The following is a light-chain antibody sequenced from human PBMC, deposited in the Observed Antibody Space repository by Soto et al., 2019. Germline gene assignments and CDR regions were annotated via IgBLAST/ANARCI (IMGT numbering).Light chain of an antibody. V-gene: IGKV3-11*01. CDR1: SSVSSY. CDR2: DAS. J-gene: IGKJ1*01. Sequence: EIVLTQSPATLSLSPGERASLSCRASSSVSSYLAWYQQKPGQAPRLLIYDASNRATGIPARFSGSGSGTDCTLTISSLEPEDFAVYYCQHRSNWPWTFGQGTKVEI. CDR3: QHRSNWPWT.